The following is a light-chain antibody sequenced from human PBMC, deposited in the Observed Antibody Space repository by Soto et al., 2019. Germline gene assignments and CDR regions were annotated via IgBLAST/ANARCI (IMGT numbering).Light chain of an antibody. CDR3: FSYADSNTFV. Sequence: QSALTQPPSASGSPGQSVSISCSGSSSDVGGSKYVSWYQVKPGKAPKLIIYEVNRRPEGAPYRFSGSKSGNTASLTVSGLQAEDEGDYCCFSYADSNTFVFGSGTKLTVL. CDR2: EVN. J-gene: IGLJ1*01. V-gene: IGLV2-8*01. CDR1: SSDVGGSKY.